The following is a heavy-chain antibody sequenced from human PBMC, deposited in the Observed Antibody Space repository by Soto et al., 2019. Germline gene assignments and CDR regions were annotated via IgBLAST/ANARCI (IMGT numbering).Heavy chain of an antibody. V-gene: IGHV3-30-3*01. J-gene: IGHJ4*02. D-gene: IGHD5-12*01. CDR3: ARIGSRSSSDY. CDR2: ISSDGNNK. Sequence: GGSLRLSCAASGFTFSTYVMHWVRQAPGKGLEWVAHISSDGNNKYYADSVKGRFTISRDNFKNSLYLQMSSLRADDTAVYYCARIGSRSSSDYWGQGTLVTVSS. CDR1: GFTFSTYV.